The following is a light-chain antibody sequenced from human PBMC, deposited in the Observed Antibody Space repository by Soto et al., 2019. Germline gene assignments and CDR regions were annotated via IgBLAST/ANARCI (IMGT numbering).Light chain of an antibody. CDR2: DAS. Sequence: ETVLTQSPGTLSLSPGERATLSCRASQSVTSSFLAWYQQKRGQAPRLLSYDASSRATGIPDRFSGSGSGTDFTLTISRLEPEDFAVYSCQQYVRSPPSWTFGQGTKVEI. CDR1: QSVTSSF. V-gene: IGKV3-20*01. CDR3: QQYVRSPPSWT. J-gene: IGKJ1*01.